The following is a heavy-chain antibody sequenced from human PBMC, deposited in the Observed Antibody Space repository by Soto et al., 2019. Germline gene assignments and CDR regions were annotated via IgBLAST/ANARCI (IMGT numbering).Heavy chain of an antibody. CDR2: IYYSGST. CDR1: GGSISSYY. CDR3: ARILRNAFDI. J-gene: IGHJ3*02. V-gene: IGHV4-59*01. Sequence: SESLSLTCTVSGGSISSYYWSWSRQPPGKGVGWGGNIYYSGSTNYNPSLKSRVTITVDTTKNQFSLKLSSVTAADTAVYYCARILRNAFDIWGQGTMVTVSS.